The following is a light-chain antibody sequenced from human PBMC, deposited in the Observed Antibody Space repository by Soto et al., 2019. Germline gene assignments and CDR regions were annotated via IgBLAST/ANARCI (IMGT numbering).Light chain of an antibody. J-gene: IGLJ2*01. V-gene: IGLV2-14*03. Sequence: QSALTQPASVSGSPGQSITISCTGTSSDIGAYNFVSWYQQHPGKAPKLMLYDVNIRPSGVSNRFAGSKSGNTASLTISGVQAEDESDYYCTSWTTSTTMIFGVGTKLTVL. CDR1: SSDIGAYNF. CDR2: DVN. CDR3: TSWTTSTTMI.